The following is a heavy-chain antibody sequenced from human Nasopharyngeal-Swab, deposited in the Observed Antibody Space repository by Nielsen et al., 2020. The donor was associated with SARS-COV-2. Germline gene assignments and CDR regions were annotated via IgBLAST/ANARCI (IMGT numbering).Heavy chain of an antibody. CDR2: IYYSGST. Sequence: LSLTCTVSVGSISSGGYYWSWIRQHPGKGLEWIGYIYYSGSTYYNPSLKSRVTISVDTSKNQFSLKLSSVTAADTAVYYCARHSWNLFDYWGQGTLVTVSS. V-gene: IGHV4-31*03. CDR1: VGSISSGGYY. J-gene: IGHJ4*02. D-gene: IGHD1-20*01. CDR3: ARHSWNLFDY.